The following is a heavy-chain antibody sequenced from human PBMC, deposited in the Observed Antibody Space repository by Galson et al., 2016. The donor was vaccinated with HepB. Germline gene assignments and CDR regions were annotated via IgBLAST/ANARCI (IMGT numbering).Heavy chain of an antibody. CDR2: INWNTGSRI. CDR1: GFTFDDYV. D-gene: IGHD2-2*01. Sequence: SLRLSCAASGFTFDDYVMHWVRQAPGKGLEWVSGINWNTGSRIYYADSAKGRFTISRDNAKNSVYLQMNSLRDDDTAVYYCARDVSPYASPPDYWGQGTLVTVSS. CDR3: ARDVSPYASPPDY. V-gene: IGHV3-9*01. J-gene: IGHJ4*02.